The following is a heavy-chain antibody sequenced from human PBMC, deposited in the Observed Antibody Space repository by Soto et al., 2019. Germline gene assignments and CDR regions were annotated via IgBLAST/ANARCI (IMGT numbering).Heavy chain of an antibody. V-gene: IGHV4-59*01. CDR2: IYYSGST. Sequence: SETLSLTCTVSGGSISSYYLSWIRQPPGKGLEWIGYIYYSGSTNYNPSLKSRVTISVDTSKNQFSLKLSSVTAADTAVYYCARGSSWTNYYFDYWGQGTLVTVSS. J-gene: IGHJ4*02. D-gene: IGHD6-13*01. CDR1: GGSISSYY. CDR3: ARGSSWTNYYFDY.